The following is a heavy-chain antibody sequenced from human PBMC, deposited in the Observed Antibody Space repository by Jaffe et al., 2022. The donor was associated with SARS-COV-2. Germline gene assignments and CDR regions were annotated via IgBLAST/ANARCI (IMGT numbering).Heavy chain of an antibody. D-gene: IGHD2-15*01. CDR3: TRQVVVAATYYYYGMDV. CDR2: IRSKANSYAT. V-gene: IGHV3-73*02. Sequence: EVQLVESGGGLVQPGGSLKLSCAASGFTFSGSAMHWVRQASGKGLEWVGRIRSKANSYATAYAASVKGRFTISRDDSKNTAYLQMNSLKTEDTAVYYCTRQVVVAATYYYYGMDVWGQGTTVTVSS. CDR1: GFTFSGSA. J-gene: IGHJ6*02.